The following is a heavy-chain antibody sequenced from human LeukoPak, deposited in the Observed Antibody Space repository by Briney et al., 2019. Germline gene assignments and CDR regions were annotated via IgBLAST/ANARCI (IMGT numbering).Heavy chain of an antibody. CDR3: AREDSSRPYYYYYGMDV. CDR2: IYYSGST. CDR1: DGSISSSSYY. Sequence: KPSETLSLTCTVSDGSISSSSYYWGWIRQPPGKGLEWIGSIYYSGSTYYNPSLKSRVTISADTSKNQFSLKLSSVTAADTAVYYCAREDSSRPYYYYYGMDVWGQGTTVTVSS. D-gene: IGHD6-13*01. V-gene: IGHV4-39*02. J-gene: IGHJ6*02.